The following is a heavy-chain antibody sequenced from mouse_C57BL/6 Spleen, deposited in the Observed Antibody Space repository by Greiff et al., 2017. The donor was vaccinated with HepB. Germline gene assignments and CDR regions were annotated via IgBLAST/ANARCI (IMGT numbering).Heavy chain of an antibody. CDR3: ARGRYYYGSSYWYFDV. CDR2: ILPGSGST. CDR1: GYTFTGYW. D-gene: IGHD1-1*01. V-gene: IGHV1-9*01. J-gene: IGHJ1*03. Sequence: QVQLQQSGAELMKPGASVTLSCKATGYTFTGYWIEWVKQRPGHGLEWSGEILPGSGSTNYNEKFKGKATFTADTSSNTAYMQLSIMTTEDSAIYYCARGRYYYGSSYWYFDVWGTGTTVTVSS.